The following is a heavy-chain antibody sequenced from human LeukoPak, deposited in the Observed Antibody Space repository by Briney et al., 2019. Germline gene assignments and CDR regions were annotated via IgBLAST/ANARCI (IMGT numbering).Heavy chain of an antibody. CDR1: GYSISSGYY. CDR2: IYHSGTT. V-gene: IGHV4-38-2*01. Sequence: SETLPLTCAVSGYSISSGYYWGWIRQPPGKGLEWIGSIYHSGTTYYNPSLKSRVTISVDTSKNQFSLKLSSVTAADTAVYYCASLCSGGSCYLESGWFDPWGQGTLVTVSS. CDR3: ASLCSGGSCYLESGWFDP. J-gene: IGHJ5*02. D-gene: IGHD2-15*01.